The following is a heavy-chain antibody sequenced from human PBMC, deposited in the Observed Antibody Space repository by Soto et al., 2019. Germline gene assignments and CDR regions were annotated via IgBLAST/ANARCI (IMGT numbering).Heavy chain of an antibody. CDR1: GGTFSSYT. CDR2: IIPILGIA. CDR3: ARNIVNGMDV. Sequence: QVQLVQSGAEVKKPGSSVKVSCKASGGTFSSYTISWVRQAPGQGLEWMGRIIPILGIANYAQKFQGRVTITADNSASRAYMELSSLRSEDTAVYYWARNIVNGMDVWGQGTTVTVSS. J-gene: IGHJ6*02. V-gene: IGHV1-69*02. D-gene: IGHD5-12*01.